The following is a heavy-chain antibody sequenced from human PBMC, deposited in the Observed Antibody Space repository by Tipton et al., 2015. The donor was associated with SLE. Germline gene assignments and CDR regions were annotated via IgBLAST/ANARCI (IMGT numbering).Heavy chain of an antibody. V-gene: IGHV3-74*01. J-gene: IGHJ6*02. CDR2: ISRDGSTT. Sequence: SLRLSCAASGFTFSSYWMHWVRQDPGKGLVWISRISRDGSTTYYTDSVKGRFTISRDNAKNTVYLQMNSLSGDDTAVYYCGRGVYSESSVGMDVWGQGTTVTVSS. D-gene: IGHD6-19*01. CDR3: GRGVYSESSVGMDV. CDR1: GFTFSSYW.